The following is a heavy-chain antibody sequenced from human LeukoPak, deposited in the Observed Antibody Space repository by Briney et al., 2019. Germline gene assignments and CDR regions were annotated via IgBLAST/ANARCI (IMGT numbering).Heavy chain of an antibody. Sequence: GGSLRLSCEASGFTFSRDGMNWVRQAPGKGLEWVSAISGSAYSTYYADSVKGRFTISRDNSKNTLYLQMNSLRAEDTAVYYCAKETVAAPPIDYWGQATLVTVSS. J-gene: IGHJ4*02. CDR2: ISGSAYST. CDR1: GFTFSRDG. D-gene: IGHD6-19*01. CDR3: AKETVAAPPIDY. V-gene: IGHV3-23*01.